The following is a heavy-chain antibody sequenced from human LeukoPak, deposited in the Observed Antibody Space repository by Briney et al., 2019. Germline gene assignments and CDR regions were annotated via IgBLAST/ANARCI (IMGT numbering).Heavy chain of an antibody. V-gene: IGHV3-23*01. CDR3: AKATSPVHSRNWFDS. Sequence: GGSLRLSCAASGFTFSSYAMSWVRQAPGKGLEWVSAISGSGRSTYYADSVKGRFTISRDNSKNTVNVQMNSLRAEDTAVYYCAKATSPVHSRNWFDSWGQGTLVTVSS. CDR1: GFTFSSYA. D-gene: IGHD6-13*01. J-gene: IGHJ5*01. CDR2: ISGSGRST.